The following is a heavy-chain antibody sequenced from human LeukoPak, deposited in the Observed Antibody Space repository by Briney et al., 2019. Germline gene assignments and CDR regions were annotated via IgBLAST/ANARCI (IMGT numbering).Heavy chain of an antibody. J-gene: IGHJ4*02. CDR1: GFTFNHYS. CDR3: SRRFDC. Sequence: GGSLRLSCAASGFTFNHYSMNWVRLAPGKGLEWVSSISGSGNYIYYADSVKGRLTISRDNANNSLYLQMNSLRDEDTAVYYCSRRFDCWGQGTLVTVSS. CDR2: ISGSGNYI. V-gene: IGHV3-21*01.